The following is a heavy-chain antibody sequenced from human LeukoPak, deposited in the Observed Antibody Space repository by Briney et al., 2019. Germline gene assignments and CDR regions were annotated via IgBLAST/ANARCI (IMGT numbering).Heavy chain of an antibody. J-gene: IGHJ4*02. CDR3: ARVPYYYDSSGYDY. Sequence: ASVKVSCKASGYTFTSYGISWVRQAPGQGLEWMGWISAYNGNTNYAQKLQGRVTMTTDTSTSTAYMELRSLRSDDTAVYYCARVPYYYDSSGYDYWGQGTLVTVSS. D-gene: IGHD3-22*01. CDR1: GYTFTSYG. CDR2: ISAYNGNT. V-gene: IGHV1-18*01.